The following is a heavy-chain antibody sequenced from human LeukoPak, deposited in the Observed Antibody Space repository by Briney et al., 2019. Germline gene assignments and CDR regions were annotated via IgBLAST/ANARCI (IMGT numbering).Heavy chain of an antibody. CDR1: GFPFSSYA. V-gene: IGHV3-23*01. CDR2: ISGSGGST. Sequence: GGSLRLSCAASGFPFSSYAMSWVPQAPGKGLEWVSAISGSGGSTYYADSVKGRFTISRDNSKNTLYLQMNSLRAEDTAAHYCPRAVGATRAAWGQGTMVTVSS. CDR3: PRAVGATRAA. J-gene: IGHJ3*01. D-gene: IGHD1-26*01.